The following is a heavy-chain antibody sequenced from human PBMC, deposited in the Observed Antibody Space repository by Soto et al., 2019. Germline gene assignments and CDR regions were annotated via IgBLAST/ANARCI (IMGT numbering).Heavy chain of an antibody. CDR2: INAGNGNT. Sequence: ASVKVSCKASGYTFTSYAMHWVRQAPGQRLEWMGWINAGNGNTKYSQKFQGRVTITRDTSASTAYMELSSLRSEDTAVYYCVRDSTIFGLTNFDYWGQGTLVTVSS. CDR3: VRDSTIFGLTNFDY. J-gene: IGHJ4*02. CDR1: GYTFTSYA. V-gene: IGHV1-3*01. D-gene: IGHD3-3*01.